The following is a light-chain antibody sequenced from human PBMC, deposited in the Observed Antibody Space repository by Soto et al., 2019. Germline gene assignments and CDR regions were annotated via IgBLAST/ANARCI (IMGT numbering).Light chain of an antibody. J-gene: IGKJ1*01. CDR1: QSVSSSY. Sequence: EIVLTQSPGTLSLSPGERATLSCRASQSVSSSYLAWYQQKPGQAPRLLINGASSRATGIPDRFSGSGSGTDFTLTISRLEPEDFAVYSCQQYGRSPGTFGQGTKVEIK. CDR3: QQYGRSPGT. V-gene: IGKV3-20*01. CDR2: GAS.